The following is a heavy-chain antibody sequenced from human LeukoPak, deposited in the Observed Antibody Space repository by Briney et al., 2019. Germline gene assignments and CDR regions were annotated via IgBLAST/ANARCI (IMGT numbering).Heavy chain of an antibody. CDR3: ARKVGYGYGIDI. CDR2: IENGGST. D-gene: IGHD4-17*01. Sequence: GGSLRLSCAASGFTVSRNDMSWVRQAPGKGLQWVSIIENGGSTYYAESVKGRPTISRDNSKNTLYLQMNSLRVEDTAVYYCARKVGYGYGIDIWGQGTMVTVSS. J-gene: IGHJ3*02. V-gene: IGHV3-53*01. CDR1: GFTVSRND.